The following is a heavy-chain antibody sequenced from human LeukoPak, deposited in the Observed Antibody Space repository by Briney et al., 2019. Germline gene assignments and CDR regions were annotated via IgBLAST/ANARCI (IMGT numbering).Heavy chain of an antibody. D-gene: IGHD6-6*01. Sequence: PGKSLTLSCAASGFSFSTYGIHWIRQAPGKGLEWVAVMWYDGSKDYYADSVKGRFTISRDTSKNTLYLQMNNLRAEDTAVYYCAKDREPYEYTFGYWGKGNLLSVST. J-gene: IGHJ4*02. CDR2: MWYDGSKD. V-gene: IGHV3-33*06. CDR3: AKDREPYEYTFGY. CDR1: GFSFSTYG.